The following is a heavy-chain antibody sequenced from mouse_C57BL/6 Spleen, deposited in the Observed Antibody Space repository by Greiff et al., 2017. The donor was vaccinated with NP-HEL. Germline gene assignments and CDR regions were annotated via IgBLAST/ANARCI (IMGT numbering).Heavy chain of an antibody. CDR1: GFSLTSYG. V-gene: IGHV2-6-1*01. D-gene: IGHD2-4*01. J-gene: IGHJ2*01. Sequence: QVQLKESGPGLVAPSQSLSITCTVSGFSLTSYGVHWVRQPPGKGLEWLVVIWSDGSTTYNSDLKSSLSISKDNAKSQVYLKMKSSQTDDTAMYYCARHGDYDGRYYFDYWGQGTTLTVSA. CDR2: IWSDGST. CDR3: ARHGDYDGRYYFDY.